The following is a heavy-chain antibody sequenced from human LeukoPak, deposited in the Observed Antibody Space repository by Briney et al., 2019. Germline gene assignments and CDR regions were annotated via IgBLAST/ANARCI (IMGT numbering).Heavy chain of an antibody. CDR3: ARRGQQLARGRFDP. CDR1: GASFSGYY. V-gene: IGHV4-34*01. Sequence: SETLSLTCAVYGASFSGYYWSWIRQPPGKGLEWIGEINHSGSTNYNPSLKSRVTISVDTSKNQFSLKLSSVTAADTAVYFCARRGQQLARGRFDPWGQGTLVTVSS. J-gene: IGHJ5*02. CDR2: INHSGST. D-gene: IGHD6-13*01.